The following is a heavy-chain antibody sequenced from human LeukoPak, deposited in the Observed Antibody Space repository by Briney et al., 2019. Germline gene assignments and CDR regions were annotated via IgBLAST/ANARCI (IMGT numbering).Heavy chain of an antibody. CDR3: AKGPFGVGYYFDC. D-gene: IGHD3-3*01. Sequence: GGSLRLSCAASGFNFDDYTMHWVRQAPGKGLEWVSLISWDGGSTYYADSVKGRFTISRDNSKNSLYLQMNSLRTEDTALYYCAKGPFGVGYYFDCWGQGTLVTVSS. J-gene: IGHJ4*02. V-gene: IGHV3-43*01. CDR2: ISWDGGST. CDR1: GFNFDDYT.